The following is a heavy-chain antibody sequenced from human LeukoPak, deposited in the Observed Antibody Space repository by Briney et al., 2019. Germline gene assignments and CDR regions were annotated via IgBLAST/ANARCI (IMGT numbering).Heavy chain of an antibody. D-gene: IGHD3-3*01. V-gene: IGHV3-21*01. CDR1: GFTFSSYS. J-gene: IGHJ4*02. CDR2: ISSSSSYI. CDR3: ASHYDFWSGFDY. Sequence: GGSLRLSCAASGFTFSSYSMNWVRQAPGKGLEWVSSISSSSSYIYYADSVKGRFTISRDNAKNSLYLQMNSLRAEDTAVYYCASHYDFWSGFDYWGQGTLVTVSS.